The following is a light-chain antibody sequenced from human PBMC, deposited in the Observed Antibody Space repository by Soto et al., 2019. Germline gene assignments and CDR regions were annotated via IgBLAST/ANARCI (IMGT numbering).Light chain of an antibody. V-gene: IGKV1-39*01. CDR2: AAS. CDR3: QQYGTSPRT. Sequence: DIHMTQSPSSLSASLGDRVAITFRASQSISSYLNWYQQKPGKAPKLLIYAASSLQSGVPSRFSGSGSGTDFTLTISRLEPEDFAVYYCQQYGTSPRTFGQGTKVDIK. CDR1: QSISSY. J-gene: IGKJ1*01.